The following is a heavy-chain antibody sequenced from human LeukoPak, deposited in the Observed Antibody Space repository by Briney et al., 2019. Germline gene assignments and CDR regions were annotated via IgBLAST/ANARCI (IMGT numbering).Heavy chain of an antibody. J-gene: IGHJ6*02. V-gene: IGHV3-23*01. Sequence: PGGSLRLSCAASGFTFSSYWMSWVRQAPGKGLEWVSAISSSGGWTYYADSVKGRFTISRDNSKNTLYLQMNSLRAENTAVYYCVKDPYSSSSGGPYAMDVWGQGTTVTVSS. CDR3: VKDPYSSSSGGPYAMDV. CDR1: GFTFSSYW. CDR2: ISSSGGWT. D-gene: IGHD6-6*01.